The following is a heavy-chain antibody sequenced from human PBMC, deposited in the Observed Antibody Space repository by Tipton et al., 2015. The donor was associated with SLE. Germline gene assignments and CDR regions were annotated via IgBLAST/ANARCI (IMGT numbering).Heavy chain of an antibody. J-gene: IGHJ4*02. CDR2: IYYSGST. D-gene: IGHD3-9*01. CDR1: GGSISSSSNY. V-gene: IGHV4-31*03. CDR3: ARDGILTGQFDY. Sequence: TLSLTCTVSGGSISSSSNYWSWIRQHPGKGLEWIGYIYYSGSTYYNPSLKSRVTISVDTSKNQFSLKLSSVTAADTAVYYCARDGILTGQFDYWGQGTLVTVSS.